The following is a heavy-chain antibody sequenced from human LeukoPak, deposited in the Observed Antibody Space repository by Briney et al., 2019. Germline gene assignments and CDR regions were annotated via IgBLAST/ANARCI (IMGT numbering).Heavy chain of an antibody. CDR1: GYTFTSYG. CDR3: ARDVLVLANGGVFDY. Sequence: ASVKVSCKASGYTFTSYGISWVRQAPGQGLEWMGWISAYNGNTNYAQKVQGRVTMTTDTSTSTAYMELRSLRSDDTAVYYCARDVLVLANGGVFDYWGQGILVTVSS. D-gene: IGHD3-16*01. J-gene: IGHJ4*02. V-gene: IGHV1-18*01. CDR2: ISAYNGNT.